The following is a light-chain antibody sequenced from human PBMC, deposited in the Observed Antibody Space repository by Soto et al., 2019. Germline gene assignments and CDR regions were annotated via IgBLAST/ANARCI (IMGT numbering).Light chain of an antibody. CDR1: SSDIGAYNY. Sequence: SVLTQPASVSGSPGQSITISCTGTSSDIGAYNYVSWYQQRPGEAPKLIIYAVSNRPSGVSLRFSGSKSGNTASLTVSGLQAEDEADYYCSSYTVIHSYVFGTGTKVTV. CDR2: AVS. J-gene: IGLJ1*01. V-gene: IGLV2-14*01. CDR3: SSYTVIHSYV.